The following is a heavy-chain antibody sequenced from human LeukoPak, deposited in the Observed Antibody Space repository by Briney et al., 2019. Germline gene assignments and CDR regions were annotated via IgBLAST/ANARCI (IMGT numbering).Heavy chain of an antibody. CDR2: INHSGST. CDR3: ARLGVSSRYIDY. Sequence: SETLSLTCAVYGGSFSGYYWSWIRQPPGKGLEWIGEINHSGSTNYNPSLKSRVTISVDTSKNQFSLKLSSVTAADTAVYYCARLGVSSRYIDYWGQGTLVTVSS. CDR1: GGSFSGYY. D-gene: IGHD6-13*01. J-gene: IGHJ4*02. V-gene: IGHV4-34*01.